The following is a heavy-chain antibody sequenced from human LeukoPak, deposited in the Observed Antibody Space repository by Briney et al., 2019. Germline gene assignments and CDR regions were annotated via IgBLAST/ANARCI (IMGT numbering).Heavy chain of an antibody. V-gene: IGHV3-21*01. CDR1: GFTFSSYS. D-gene: IGHD3-9*01. CDR2: ISSSSSYI. Sequence: GGSLRLSCAASGFTFSSYSMNWVRQAPGKGLEWVSSISSSSSYIYYADSVKGRFTISRDNAKNSLYLQMNSLRAEDTAVYYCARANPSYYDILTGTNLPAFDIWGQGTMDTVSS. CDR3: ARANPSYYDILTGTNLPAFDI. J-gene: IGHJ3*02.